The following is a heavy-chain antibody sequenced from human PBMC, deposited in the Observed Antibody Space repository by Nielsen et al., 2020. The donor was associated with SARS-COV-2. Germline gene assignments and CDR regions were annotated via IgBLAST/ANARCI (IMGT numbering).Heavy chain of an antibody. CDR1: GGSVSSGSYY. V-gene: IGHV4-61*01. Sequence: SETLSLTCTVSGGSVSSGSYYWSWIRQPPGKGLEWIGYIYYSGSTNYNPSLKSRVTISVDTSKNQFSLKLSSVTAADTAVYYCAGSPYYYGSGSYYNAGKTKLNWFDPWGQGTLVTVSS. CDR3: AGSPYYYGSGSYYNAGKTKLNWFDP. D-gene: IGHD3-10*01. CDR2: IYYSGST. J-gene: IGHJ5*02.